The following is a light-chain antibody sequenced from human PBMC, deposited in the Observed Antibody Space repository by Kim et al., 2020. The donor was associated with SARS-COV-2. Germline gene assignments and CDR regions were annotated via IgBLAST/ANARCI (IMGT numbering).Light chain of an antibody. CDR1: SLRSYY. J-gene: IGLJ3*02. CDR3: NSRDSSGNHPGV. Sequence: LGQTVRITCQGDSLRSYYASWYQQKPGQAPVLVIYGKNNRPSGIPDRFSGASSGNTASLTITGAQAEDEADYYCNSRDSSGNHPGVFGGGTKVTVL. CDR2: GKN. V-gene: IGLV3-19*01.